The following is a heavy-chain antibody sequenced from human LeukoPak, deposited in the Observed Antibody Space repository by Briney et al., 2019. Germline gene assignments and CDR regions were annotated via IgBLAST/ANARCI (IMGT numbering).Heavy chain of an antibody. CDR1: GGPISSYY. Sequence: SETLSLTCTVSGGPISSYYWSWIRQPAGKGLGWIGRIYTSGSTNYNPSLKSRVTMSVDTSKNQFSLKLSSVTAADTAVYYCARDISDMVRGVSYYYYGMDVWGQGTTATVSS. CDR3: ARDISDMVRGVSYYYYGMDV. D-gene: IGHD3-10*01. V-gene: IGHV4-4*07. CDR2: IYTSGST. J-gene: IGHJ6*02.